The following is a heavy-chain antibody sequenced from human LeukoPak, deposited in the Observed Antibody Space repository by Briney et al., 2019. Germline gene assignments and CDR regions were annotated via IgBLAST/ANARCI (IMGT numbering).Heavy chain of an antibody. V-gene: IGHV3-23*01. J-gene: IGHJ5*02. CDR3: AREYSYGYDDWFDL. CDR1: GGSISSGGYY. Sequence: ETLSLTCTVSGGSISSGGYYWSWFRQAPGKGLEWVSAISPPGGTTYFADSVKGRFNISRDNSKNTLYLQMNSLRAGDTAIYYCAREYSYGYDDWFDLWGQGTLVTVSS. D-gene: IGHD5-18*01. CDR2: ISPPGGTT.